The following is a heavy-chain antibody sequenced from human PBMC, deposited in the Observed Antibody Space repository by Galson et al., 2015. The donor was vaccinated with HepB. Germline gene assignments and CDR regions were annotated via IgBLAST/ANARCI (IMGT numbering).Heavy chain of an antibody. CDR3: ARVSMVRGSPVDY. CDR2: IYYSGST. D-gene: IGHD3-10*01. CDR1: GGSISSYY. Sequence: ETLSLTCTVSGGSISSYYWSWIRQPPGKGLEWIGYIYYSGSTNYIPSLKSRVTISVDTSKNQFSLKLSSVTAADTAVYYCARVSMVRGSPVDYWGQGTLVTVSS. V-gene: IGHV4-59*01. J-gene: IGHJ4*02.